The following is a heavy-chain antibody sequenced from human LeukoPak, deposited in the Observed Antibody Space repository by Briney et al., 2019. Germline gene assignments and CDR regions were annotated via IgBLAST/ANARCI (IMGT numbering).Heavy chain of an antibody. D-gene: IGHD6-19*01. Sequence: GGSLRLSCAASGFTFSDYYMSWIRQAPGKGLEWVSYISSSGSTIYYADPVKGRFTISRDNAKNSLYLQMNSLRAEDTAVYYCARDTLQWLVQSGDYFDYWGQGTLVTVSS. CDR3: ARDTLQWLVQSGDYFDY. V-gene: IGHV3-11*01. J-gene: IGHJ4*02. CDR1: GFTFSDYY. CDR2: ISSSGSTI.